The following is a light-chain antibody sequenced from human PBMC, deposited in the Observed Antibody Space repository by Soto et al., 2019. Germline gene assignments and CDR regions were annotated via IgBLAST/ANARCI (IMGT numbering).Light chain of an antibody. CDR3: QQYGSSPRT. CDR2: GAS. CDR1: QSVSSN. J-gene: IGKJ1*01. Sequence: EIVMTQSPATLSVSPWERATLSCRASQSVSSNLAWYQQKPGQAPRPLIYGASTRATGIPARFSGSGSGTEFTLTISSLQSEDFAVYCCQQYGSSPRTFGQGTKV. V-gene: IGKV3-15*01.